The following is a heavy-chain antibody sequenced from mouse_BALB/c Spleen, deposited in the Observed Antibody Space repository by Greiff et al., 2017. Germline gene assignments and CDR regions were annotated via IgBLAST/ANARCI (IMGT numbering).Heavy chain of an antibody. CDR2: ISSGSSTI. Sequence: EVKLMESGGGLVQPGGSRKLSCAASGFTFSSFGMHWVRQAPEKGLEWVAYISSGSSTIYYADTVKGRFTISRDNPKNTLFLQMTSLRSEDTAMYYCARGPGYERYYAMDYWGQGTSVTVAS. D-gene: IGHD1-2*01. CDR1: GFTFSSFG. V-gene: IGHV5-17*02. CDR3: ARGPGYERYYAMDY. J-gene: IGHJ4*01.